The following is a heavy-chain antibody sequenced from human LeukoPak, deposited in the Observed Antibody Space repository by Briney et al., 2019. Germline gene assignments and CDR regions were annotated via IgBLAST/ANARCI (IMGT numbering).Heavy chain of an antibody. CDR2: ISGSGDST. D-gene: IGHD2-21*02. CDR3: AREASDWPNNWFDT. CDR1: GFTFSSYA. Sequence: PGGSLRLSCAGSGFTFSSYAMSWVRQAPGKGLEWVSAISGSGDSTYYADSMKGRFTSSRDNSKNTLYLQMGSLRAEDTAIYYCAREASDWPNNWFDTWGQGTLVTVSS. V-gene: IGHV3-23*01. J-gene: IGHJ5*02.